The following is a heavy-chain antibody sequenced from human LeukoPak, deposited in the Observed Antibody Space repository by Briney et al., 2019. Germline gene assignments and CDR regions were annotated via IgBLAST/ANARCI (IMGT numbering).Heavy chain of an antibody. D-gene: IGHD3-10*01. CDR2: LSSSSGTI. CDR3: ARAFRSGSYYFDY. J-gene: IGHJ4*02. Sequence: TGGSLRLSCAASEFTFSSYSMNWVRQAPGKGLEWVSYLSSSSGTIYYADSVKGRFTISRDNAKNSLYLQMNSLRDEDTAVYYCARAFRSGSYYFDYWGQGTLVTVSS. V-gene: IGHV3-48*02. CDR1: EFTFSSYS.